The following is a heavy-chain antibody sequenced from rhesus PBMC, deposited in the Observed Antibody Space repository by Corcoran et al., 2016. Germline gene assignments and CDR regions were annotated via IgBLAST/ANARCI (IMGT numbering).Heavy chain of an antibody. CDR1: GYTFTDYY. Sequence: EVQLVQSGAEVKKPGASVKISCKASGYTFTDYYLHWVRQAPGKGLEWRGRGGTEDGEALHEQKFQDRVPIAADTSTDTAFVELSSLRSEDTAVYYCASYGSSLDYWGQGVLVTVSS. CDR3: ASYGSSLDY. CDR2: GGTEDGEA. J-gene: IGHJ4*01. D-gene: IGHD4-29*01. V-gene: IGHV1-111*02.